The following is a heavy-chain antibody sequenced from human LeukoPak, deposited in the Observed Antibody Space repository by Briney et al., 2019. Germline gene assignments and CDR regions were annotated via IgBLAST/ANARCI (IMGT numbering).Heavy chain of an antibody. CDR2: IYPGDSDT. Sequence: GESLKISCKGSGYSFTSYWIGWVRQMPGKGLEWMGIIYPGDSDTRYSPSFQGQVTISADKSISTAYLQWSSLKASDTAMYYCARSKYSSGWRYAFDIWGQGTMVTVSS. CDR3: ARSKYSSGWRYAFDI. J-gene: IGHJ3*02. V-gene: IGHV5-51*01. D-gene: IGHD6-19*01. CDR1: GYSFTSYW.